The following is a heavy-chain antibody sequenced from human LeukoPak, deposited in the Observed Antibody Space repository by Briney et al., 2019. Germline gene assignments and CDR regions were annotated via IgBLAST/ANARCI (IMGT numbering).Heavy chain of an antibody. CDR3: ARDYDDGFDI. V-gene: IGHV3-23*01. D-gene: IGHD5-12*01. Sequence: GGSLRLSCAASGFTFSSYAMSWVRQAPGKGLEWVSAISGSGGSIYYADSLKGRFTISRDIANNSLYLQMNTLRAEDTAVYYCARDYDDGFDIWGQGTMVTVSS. J-gene: IGHJ3*02. CDR2: ISGSGGSI. CDR1: GFTFSSYA.